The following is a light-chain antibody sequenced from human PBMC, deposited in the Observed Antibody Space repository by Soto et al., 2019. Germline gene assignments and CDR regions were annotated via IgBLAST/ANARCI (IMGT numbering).Light chain of an antibody. Sequence: QSVLTQPYSASGTPGQRVTISCSGSSSNIGSHTLNWYQQLPGSAPSLLIYSDNQRPSGVPDRFSGSTSGTLASLAISGLQSEDEAEYYCAAWDDTLNAAVFGGGTKLTVL. J-gene: IGLJ2*01. CDR2: SDN. CDR3: AAWDDTLNAAV. CDR1: SSNIGSHT. V-gene: IGLV1-44*01.